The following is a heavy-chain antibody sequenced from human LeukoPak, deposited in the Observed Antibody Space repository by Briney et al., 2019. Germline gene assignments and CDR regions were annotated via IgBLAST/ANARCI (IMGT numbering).Heavy chain of an antibody. CDR2: ISSSSSTI. J-gene: IGHJ4*02. CDR1: GFTFSSYS. Sequence: GGSLRLSCAASGFTFSSYSMNWVRQAPGKGLEWVSYISSSSSTIYYADSVKGRFTISRDNAKNSLYLQMNSLRAEDTAVYYCARDSKEIGVTSDYWGQGTLVTVSS. D-gene: IGHD4-17*01. V-gene: IGHV3-48*01. CDR3: ARDSKEIGVTSDY.